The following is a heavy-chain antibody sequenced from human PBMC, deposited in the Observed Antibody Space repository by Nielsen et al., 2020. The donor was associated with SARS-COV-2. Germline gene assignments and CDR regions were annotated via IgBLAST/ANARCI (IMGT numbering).Heavy chain of an antibody. Sequence: SETLSLTCAVSGGSISSSNWWSWVRQPPGKGLEWVGNINSYGSTFYNPSLKSRVTISVDTSKNEFSLKLRFVTAADTAVYYCARRGHFDYWGQGALVTVSS. V-gene: IGHV4-4*02. CDR3: ARRGHFDY. CDR2: INSYGST. CDR1: GGSISSSNW. J-gene: IGHJ4*02.